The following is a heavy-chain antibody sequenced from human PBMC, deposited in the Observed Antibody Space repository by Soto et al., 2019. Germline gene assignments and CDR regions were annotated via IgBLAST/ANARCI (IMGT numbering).Heavy chain of an antibody. CDR1: GGSISSYH. CDR2: IHYSGST. J-gene: IGHJ4*02. V-gene: IGHV4-59*08. CDR3: ARVRGVTYFDY. Sequence: SETLSLTCTVSGGSISSYHWSWIRQPPGKGLEWIGNIHYSGSTYYNPSLKSRVTISVDTSKNQFSLKLSSVTAADTAVYYCARVRGVTYFDYWGQGTLVTVSS. D-gene: IGHD3-10*01.